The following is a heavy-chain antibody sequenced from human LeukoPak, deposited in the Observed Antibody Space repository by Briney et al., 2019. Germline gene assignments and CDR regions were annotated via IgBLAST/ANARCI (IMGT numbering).Heavy chain of an antibody. V-gene: IGHV4-59*01. J-gene: IGHJ4*02. CDR3: ARRYCSSTSCYTDPGIFDY. D-gene: IGHD2-2*01. CDR1: GGSISSYY. Sequence: PSETLSLTCSVSGGSISSYYWSWIRQPPGKGLEWIGYIYYSGSTNYNPSLKSRVTISVDTSKKQFSLKLSSVTAADTAVYYCARRYCSSTSCYTDPGIFDYWGQGTLVTVSS. CDR2: IYYSGST.